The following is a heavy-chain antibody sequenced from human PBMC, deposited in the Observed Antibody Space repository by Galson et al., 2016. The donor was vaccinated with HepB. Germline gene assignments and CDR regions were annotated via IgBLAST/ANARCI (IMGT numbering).Heavy chain of an antibody. J-gene: IGHJ4*02. V-gene: IGHV4-39*07. Sequence: ETLSLTCTVSGGSINGRDYYWGWIRQPPGKGLEWIGSIYYSGDTYYNPSLKSRVTVSLDTSKNQFSLNLRSETAADTALYYCVRDIRGSSRYGNSFDFWGQGTLVTASS. CDR3: VRDIRGSSRYGNSFDF. CDR1: GGSINGRDYY. CDR2: IYYSGDT. D-gene: IGHD2-2*01.